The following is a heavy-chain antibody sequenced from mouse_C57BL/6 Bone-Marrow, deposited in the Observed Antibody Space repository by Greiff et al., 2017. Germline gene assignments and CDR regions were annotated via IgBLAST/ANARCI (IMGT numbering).Heavy chain of an antibody. CDR2: INPNNGGT. CDR1: GYTFTDYN. Sequence: VQLQQSGPELVKPGASVKMSRKASGYTFTDYNMHWVKQSHGKSLEWIGYINPNNGGTSYNQKFKGKATLTVNKSSSTAYMELRSLTSEDSAVYYCARKREGYGNFFDYWGQGTTLTVSS. J-gene: IGHJ2*01. CDR3: ARKREGYGNFFDY. D-gene: IGHD2-1*01. V-gene: IGHV1-22*01.